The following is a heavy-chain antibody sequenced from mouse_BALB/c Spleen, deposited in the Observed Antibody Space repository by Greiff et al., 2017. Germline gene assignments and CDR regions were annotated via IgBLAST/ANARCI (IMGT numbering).Heavy chain of an antibody. CDR1: GFNIKDTY. J-gene: IGHJ4*01. V-gene: IGHV14-3*02. Sequence: EVQGVESGAELVKPGASVKLSCTASGFNIKDTYMHWVKQRPEQGLEWIGRIDPANGNTKYDPKFQGKATITADTSSNTAYLQLSSLTSEDTAVYYCARGEVPYAMDYWGQGTSVTVSS. CDR3: ARGEVPYAMDY. CDR2: IDPANGNT.